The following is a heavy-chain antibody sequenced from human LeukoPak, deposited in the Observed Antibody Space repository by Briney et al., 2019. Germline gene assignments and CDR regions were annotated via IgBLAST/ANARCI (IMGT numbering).Heavy chain of an antibody. CDR3: ARGAWTAYYLDY. CDR1: GFTVGDNY. CDR2: IYSGGTT. J-gene: IGHJ4*02. D-gene: IGHD3/OR15-3a*01. V-gene: IGHV3-66*01. Sequence: GGSLRLSCAASGFTVGDNYMTWVRQAPGKGLEWVSLIYSGGTTEYADSVKGRFSISRDNAKNTVYLQMNSLRAEDTAVYYCARGAWTAYYLDYWGQGTLVTVSS.